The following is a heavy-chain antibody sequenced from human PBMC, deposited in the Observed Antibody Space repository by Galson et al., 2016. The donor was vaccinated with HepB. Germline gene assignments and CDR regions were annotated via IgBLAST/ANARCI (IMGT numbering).Heavy chain of an antibody. J-gene: IGHJ5*02. D-gene: IGHD2-21*02. Sequence: QSGADVKKPGESLRISCKVSGYSFNSYWIGWVRQMPGKGLEWMGIIYPGDSDTRYSPSFQGQVTISVDKSISTAYLQWSSLKASDTAIYYCARGAGLRNWFDPWGQGTLVIVSS. CDR2: IYPGDSDT. V-gene: IGHV5-51*01. CDR1: GYSFNSYW. CDR3: ARGAGLRNWFDP.